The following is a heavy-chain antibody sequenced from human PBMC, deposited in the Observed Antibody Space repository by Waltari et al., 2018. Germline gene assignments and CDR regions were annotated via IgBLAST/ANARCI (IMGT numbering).Heavy chain of an antibody. V-gene: IGHV4-39*01. J-gene: IGHJ4*02. D-gene: IGHD2-2*02. Sequence: QLQLQESGPKLVKPSETLSLTCTVSGTSIAAHYFFWAWVRQSPGKGLEWIGSVLSSGQTYYHPSLKDRVTVSLDASKDQFSLKLTSMTAADTAVYFCAKHPNSLYYFDSWGQGTLVAVSS. CDR3: AKHPNSLYYFDS. CDR1: GTSIAAHYFF. CDR2: VLSSGQT.